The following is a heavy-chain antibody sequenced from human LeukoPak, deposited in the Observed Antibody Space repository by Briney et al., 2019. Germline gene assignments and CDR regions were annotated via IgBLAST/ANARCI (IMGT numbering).Heavy chain of an antibody. CDR3: ARDHHRRLYDSQARDTFDI. V-gene: IGHV3-48*01. CDR2: ISSSTI. CDR1: GLTFRTYA. Sequence: PGGSLRLSCAASGLTFRTYAMSWVRQAPGKGLEWVSYISSSTIYYADSVKGRFTISRDNAKLYLQMNSLRAEDTAVYYCARDHHRRLYDSQARDTFDIWGQGTMVTVSS. D-gene: IGHD3-22*01. J-gene: IGHJ3*02.